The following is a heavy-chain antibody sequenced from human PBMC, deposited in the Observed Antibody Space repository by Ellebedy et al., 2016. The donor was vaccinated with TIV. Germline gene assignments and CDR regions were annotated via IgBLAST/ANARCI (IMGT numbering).Heavy chain of an antibody. CDR3: AKDRALGYCTGGSCNTK. CDR2: INGDGSNI. Sequence: GESLKISCAASGFTFSSSWVHWVRQVPGKGLVWVARINGDGSNIGYADSVKGRFTISRDNAKSTLYLQMNSLRAEDTAVYYCAKDRALGYCTGGSCNTKWGQGTLVTVSS. D-gene: IGHD2-15*01. CDR1: GFTFSSSW. J-gene: IGHJ4*02. V-gene: IGHV3-74*01.